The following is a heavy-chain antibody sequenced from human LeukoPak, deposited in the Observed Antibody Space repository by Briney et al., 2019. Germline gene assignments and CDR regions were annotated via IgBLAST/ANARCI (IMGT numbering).Heavy chain of an antibody. CDR1: GYTFTGYY. D-gene: IGHD3-3*01. V-gene: IGHV1-2*02. J-gene: IGHJ4*02. CDR2: INPNSGGT. Sequence: ASVKVSCKASGYTFTGYYMHWVRQAPGQGLEWMGWINPNSGGTNYAQKFQGRVTMTRDTSISTAYMELSRLRSDDTAVYYYAQTRIRFWSGYYYFDYWGQGTLVTVSS. CDR3: AQTRIRFWSGYYYFDY.